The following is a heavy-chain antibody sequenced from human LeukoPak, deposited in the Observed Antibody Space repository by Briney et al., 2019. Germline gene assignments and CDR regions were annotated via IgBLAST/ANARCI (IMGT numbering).Heavy chain of an antibody. Sequence: SETLSLTCTVSGGSISSYYWSWIGQPPGKGLEWSGYIYYSGSTNYNPSLKSRVTISVDTSKNQFSLKLSSVTAADTAVYYCARKGRYYDSYFDYWGQGTLVTVSS. CDR2: IYYSGST. D-gene: IGHD3-22*01. CDR3: ARKGRYYDSYFDY. J-gene: IGHJ4*02. V-gene: IGHV4-59*01. CDR1: GGSISSYY.